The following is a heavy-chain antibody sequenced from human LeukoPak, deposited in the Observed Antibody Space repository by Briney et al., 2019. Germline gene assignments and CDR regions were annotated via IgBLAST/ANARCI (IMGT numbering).Heavy chain of an antibody. D-gene: IGHD3-9*01. CDR3: ASYHDILTGNDY. CDR2: INHSGST. V-gene: IGHV4-34*01. J-gene: IGHJ4*02. Sequence: SETLSLTCAVYGGSFSGYYWSWIRQPPGKGLEWIGEINHSGSTNYNPSLKSRVTISVDTSKNQFSLKLSSVTAADTAVYYCASYHDILTGNDYWGQGTLVTVSS. CDR1: GGSFSGYY.